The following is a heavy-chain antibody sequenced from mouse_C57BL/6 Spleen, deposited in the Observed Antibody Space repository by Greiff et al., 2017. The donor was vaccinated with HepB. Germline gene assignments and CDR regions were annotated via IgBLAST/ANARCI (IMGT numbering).Heavy chain of an antibody. CDR1: GFTFTDYY. D-gene: IGHD1-1*01. CDR2: IRNKANGYTT. J-gene: IGHJ1*03. Sequence: EVQLVESGGGLVQPGGSLSLSCAASGFTFTDYYMSWVRQPPGKALEWLGFIRNKANGYTTEYSASVKGRFTISRDNSQSILYLQMNALRAEDSATYYCARYDVITTDGYFDVWGTGTTVTVSS. CDR3: ARYDVITTDGYFDV. V-gene: IGHV7-3*01.